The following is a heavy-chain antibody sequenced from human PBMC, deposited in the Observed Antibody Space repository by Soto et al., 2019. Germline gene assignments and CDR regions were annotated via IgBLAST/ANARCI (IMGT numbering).Heavy chain of an antibody. CDR2: TIPIFSTT. V-gene: IGHV1-69*13. D-gene: IGHD3-3*01. CDR1: GGTFISYA. J-gene: IGHJ6*02. CDR3: AAAVWRGYSEYYYGMDV. Sequence: ASVKVSCKAFGGTFISYAFSWVRQAPGQGLEWMGGTIPIFSTTHYAQNFQGRVTITADGSTSTAYMELSSLRSEDTAVYYCAAAVWRGYSEYYYGMDVWGLGTTVTVSS.